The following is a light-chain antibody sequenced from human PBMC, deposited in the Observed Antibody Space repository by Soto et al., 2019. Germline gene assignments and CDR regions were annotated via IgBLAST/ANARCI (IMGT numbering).Light chain of an antibody. CDR2: DVS. CDR1: SSDVGSYNS. Sequence: QSVLAQPASVSGSPGQSITISCTGTSSDVGSYNSVPWYQQYPGKAPTLMIHDVSNRPSGVSNRFSGSKSGNTASLTFSGLQAEDEADYYCSSFTSSSSYVFGSGTKVTVL. V-gene: IGLV2-14*03. J-gene: IGLJ1*01. CDR3: SSFTSSSSYV.